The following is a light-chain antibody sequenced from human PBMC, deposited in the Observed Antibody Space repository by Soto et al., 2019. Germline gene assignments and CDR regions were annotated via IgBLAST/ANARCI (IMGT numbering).Light chain of an antibody. J-gene: IGKJ4*01. Sequence: DIQLTQSPSFLSASVGDRVTIACRASQGISSYLAWYQQKLGKAPKLLIYAASTLQSGVPSTFNASGSGTEFTLTLSSLQPQNFATYYGQQLNSYPFPCGGGTKVEIK. CDR2: AAS. CDR1: QGISSY. CDR3: QQLNSYPFP. V-gene: IGKV1-9*01.